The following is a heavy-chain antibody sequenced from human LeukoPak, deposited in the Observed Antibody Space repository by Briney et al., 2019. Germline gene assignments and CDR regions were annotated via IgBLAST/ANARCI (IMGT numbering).Heavy chain of an antibody. CDR3: ARDDSSGWYGYFDY. Sequence: PGGSLRLSCAASGFTFDEYAMHWVRQAPGKGLEWVSGISWNSGSIGYADSVKGRFTISRDNAKSSLYLQMNSLRAEDTALYYCARDDSSGWYGYFDYWGQGTLVTVSS. V-gene: IGHV3-9*01. J-gene: IGHJ4*02. D-gene: IGHD6-19*01. CDR1: GFTFDEYA. CDR2: ISWNSGSI.